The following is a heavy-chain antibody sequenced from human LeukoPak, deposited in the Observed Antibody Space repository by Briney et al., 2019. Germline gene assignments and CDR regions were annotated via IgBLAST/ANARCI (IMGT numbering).Heavy chain of an antibody. Sequence: GASVKVSCKASGGTFSSYAISWVRQAPGQGLEWMGGIIPIFGTANYAQKFQGRVTITADKSTSTAYMELSSLRSEDTAVYYCARVAPPSPYAFDIWGQGTMVTVSS. CDR3: ARVAPPSPYAFDI. V-gene: IGHV1-69*06. CDR2: IIPIFGTA. J-gene: IGHJ3*02. CDR1: GGTFSSYA. D-gene: IGHD5-12*01.